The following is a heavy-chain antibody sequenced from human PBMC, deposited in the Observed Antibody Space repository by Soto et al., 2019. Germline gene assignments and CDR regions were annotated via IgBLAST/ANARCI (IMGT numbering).Heavy chain of an antibody. CDR3: ARDATGYCSGGSCYYFDY. CDR1: GFTFSSYG. CDR2: IRYDGSNK. D-gene: IGHD2-15*01. Sequence: QVQLVESGGGVVQPGRSLRLSCAASGFTFSSYGMHWVRQAPGKGLEWVAVIRYDGSNKYYADSVKGRFTISRDNSKNTLYLQMNSLRAEDTAVYYCARDATGYCSGGSCYYFDYWGQGTLVTVSS. J-gene: IGHJ4*02. V-gene: IGHV3-33*01.